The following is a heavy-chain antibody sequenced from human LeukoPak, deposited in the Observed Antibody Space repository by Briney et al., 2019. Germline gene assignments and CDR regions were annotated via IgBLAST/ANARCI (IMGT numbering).Heavy chain of an antibody. Sequence: SETLSLTCTVSGGSISSSSYYWGWIRQPPGKGLEWIGYIYYSGSTNYNPSLKSRVTISVDTSKSQFSLRLSSVTAADTAVYYCARDAYYYGSGSYPFDYWGQGTLVTVSS. J-gene: IGHJ4*02. CDR2: IYYSGST. D-gene: IGHD3-10*01. CDR3: ARDAYYYGSGSYPFDY. CDR1: GGSISSSSYY. V-gene: IGHV4-61*05.